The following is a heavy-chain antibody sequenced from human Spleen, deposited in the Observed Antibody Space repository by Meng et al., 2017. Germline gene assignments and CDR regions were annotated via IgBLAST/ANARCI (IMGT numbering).Heavy chain of an antibody. CDR1: GGSFSDYY. D-gene: IGHD4-11*01. CDR2: INHSGST. Sequence: QVQLQHGGAGLLNPSETLSLTCVVSGGSFSDYYWSWIRQPPGKGLEWIGEINHSGSTNYNPSLESRATISVDTSQNNLSLKLSSVTAADSAAYYCARGPTTMAHDFDYWGQGTLVTVSS. J-gene: IGHJ4*02. V-gene: IGHV4-34*01. CDR3: ARGPTTMAHDFDY.